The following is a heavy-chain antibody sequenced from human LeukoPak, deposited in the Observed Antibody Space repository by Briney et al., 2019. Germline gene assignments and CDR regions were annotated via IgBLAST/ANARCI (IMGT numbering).Heavy chain of an antibody. V-gene: IGHV3-23*01. Sequence: PGGSLRLSCAASGFSFSIYSMTWVRQAPGKGLEWVSAISGSGGSTYYADSVKGRFTISRDNSKNTLYLQMNSLRAEDTAVYYCAPRYSSGWYYFDYWGQGTLVTVSS. D-gene: IGHD6-19*01. CDR2: ISGSGGST. CDR1: GFSFSIYS. J-gene: IGHJ4*02. CDR3: APRYSSGWYYFDY.